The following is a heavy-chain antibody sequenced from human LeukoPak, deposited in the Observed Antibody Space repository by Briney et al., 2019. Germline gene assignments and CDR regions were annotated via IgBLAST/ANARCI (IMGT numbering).Heavy chain of an antibody. D-gene: IGHD2-15*01. Sequence: TSSETLSLTCAVYGGSFSGYYWSWIRQPPGKGLEWIGEINHSGSTNYNPSLKSRVTISVDTSKNQFSLKLSSVTAADTAVYYCARHPSPYGCSGGSCYDFDYWGQGTLVTVSS. V-gene: IGHV4-34*01. CDR2: INHSGST. CDR1: GGSFSGYY. J-gene: IGHJ4*02. CDR3: ARHPSPYGCSGGSCYDFDY.